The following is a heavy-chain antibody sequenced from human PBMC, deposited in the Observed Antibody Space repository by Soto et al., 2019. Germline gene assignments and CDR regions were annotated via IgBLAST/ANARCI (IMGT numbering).Heavy chain of an antibody. J-gene: IGHJ4*02. Sequence: GGSLRLSCAASGFTFSSYAMWWVRQAPGKGLECVSAISGGGETTYYADSVKGWFTISRDNSKNTLYLQMNSLRAEDTAVYYCAFNSGSGSYYFDYWGQGTLVTVSS. V-gene: IGHV3-23*01. CDR1: GFTFSSYA. CDR2: ISGGGETT. CDR3: AFNSGSGSYYFDY. D-gene: IGHD3-10*01.